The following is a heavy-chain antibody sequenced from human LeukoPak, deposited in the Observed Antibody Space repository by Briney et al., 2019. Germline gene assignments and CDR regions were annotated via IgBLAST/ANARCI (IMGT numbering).Heavy chain of an antibody. V-gene: IGHV4-39*01. D-gene: IGHD3-10*01. J-gene: IGHJ4*02. CDR2: IYSSGST. CDR1: GGSISSSSYY. Sequence: SETLSLTCTVSGGSISSSSYYWGWIRQPPGKGLEWIGSIYSSGSTYYNPSLKSRVTISVDTSKNQFSLKLSSVTAADTAVYYCARQGDLTYYYGSGSYTYWGQGTLVTVSS. CDR3: ARQGDLTYYYGSGSYTY.